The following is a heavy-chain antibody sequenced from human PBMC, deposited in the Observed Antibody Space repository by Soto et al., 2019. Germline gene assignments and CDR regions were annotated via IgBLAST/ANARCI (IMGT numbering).Heavy chain of an antibody. V-gene: IGHV1-3*01. CDR3: ARDQQKYNPSFYHYYAMDL. J-gene: IGHJ6*01. Sequence: QVQLVQSGAEVKKPGASVKVSCKTFGFTFTNYVLFWVRQAPGQRLEWVGWIHAGNGNTESSEKFQGRVTLTTDTSASTAYMELRSLRSEDTALYYCARDQQKYNPSFYHYYAMDLW. CDR1: GFTFTNYV. D-gene: IGHD1-20*01. CDR2: IHAGNGNT.